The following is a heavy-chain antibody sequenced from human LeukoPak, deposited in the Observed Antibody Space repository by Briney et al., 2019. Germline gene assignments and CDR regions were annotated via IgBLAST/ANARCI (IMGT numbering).Heavy chain of an antibody. CDR1: GASITSYY. D-gene: IGHD3-9*01. CDR2: IHHNGAA. Sequence: SETLSLTCTVSGASITSYYWSWIRQSPGKGREWLGYIHHNGAANYNPSLQSRVTTSVAVSKGQFSLRLTSMTATDTALYYCARDSRGVYDSLAGHYHSGYYGMDVWGQGTTVTVSS. J-gene: IGHJ6*02. CDR3: ARDSRGVYDSLAGHYHSGYYGMDV. V-gene: IGHV4-4*08.